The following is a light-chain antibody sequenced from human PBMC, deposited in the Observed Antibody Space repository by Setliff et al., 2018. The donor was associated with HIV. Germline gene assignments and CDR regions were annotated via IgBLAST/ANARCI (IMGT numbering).Light chain of an antibody. CDR3: SASRPSRTLVV. CDR2: QLI. V-gene: IGLV2-14*01. J-gene: IGLJ1*01. Sequence: QSALTQPASVSGSPGQSITISCTGTNSDIGGYNYVSWYQQLPGEAPKLIIFQLINRPSGVSDRFSGSKSGNTASLTISGLQAGDEADYYCSASRPSRTLVVFGTGTKGTVL. CDR1: NSDIGGYNY.